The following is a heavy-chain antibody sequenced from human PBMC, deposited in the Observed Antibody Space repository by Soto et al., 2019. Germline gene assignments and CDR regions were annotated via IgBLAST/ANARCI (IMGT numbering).Heavy chain of an antibody. V-gene: IGHV2-5*02. Sequence: QITLKESGPTLVKPTQTLTLTCTFSGFSLTTDRVGVGWIRQPPGEALEWLAVIYWDDSKTYRPSLESRLTITKDTSKNQMALTMTNMDSLDTATYYCAHAYGGRSLYCGQGTLVTVSS. J-gene: IGHJ4*02. CDR2: IYWDDSK. CDR3: AHAYGGRSLY. D-gene: IGHD1-26*01. CDR1: GFSLTTDRVG.